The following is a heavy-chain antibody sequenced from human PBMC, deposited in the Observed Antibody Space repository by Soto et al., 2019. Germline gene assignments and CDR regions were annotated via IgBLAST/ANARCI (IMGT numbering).Heavy chain of an antibody. Sequence: ASVKVSCKASGYTFTYYTVHWVRQAPGQRLEWMGWINAGDGNTKYSPNFQGRVTITYDTSASTVYMELSSLRSDDTAVYYCARKVFSPSWLAPWGEGTLVTVSS. CDR1: GYTFTYYT. J-gene: IGHJ5*02. V-gene: IGHV1-3*01. CDR3: ARKVFSPSWLAP. CDR2: INAGDGNT.